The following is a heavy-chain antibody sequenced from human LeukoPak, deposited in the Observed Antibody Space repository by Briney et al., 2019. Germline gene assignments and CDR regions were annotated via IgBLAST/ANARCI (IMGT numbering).Heavy chain of an antibody. D-gene: IGHD1-7*01. CDR1: GFTFSYYT. CDR2: ISSSSSTI. Sequence: GGSLRLSCAASGFTFSYYTMNWVRQAPGKGLEWVSYISSSSSTISYADSVKGRFTISRDNAKNSLYLQMNSLRAEDTAVYYCARARRTGTTPSDSLDPWGQGTLVTVSS. CDR3: ARARRTGTTPSDSLDP. V-gene: IGHV3-48*01. J-gene: IGHJ5*02.